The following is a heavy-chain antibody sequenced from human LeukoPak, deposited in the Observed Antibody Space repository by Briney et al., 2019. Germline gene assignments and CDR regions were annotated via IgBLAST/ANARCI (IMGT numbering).Heavy chain of an antibody. CDR1: GFTFSSYG. Sequence: GGSLRLSCAASGFTFSSYGMHWVRQAPGKGLEWVAVISYDGSNKYYADSVKGRFTISRDNSKNTLYLQMNSLRAEDTAVYYCAKDRFDYWGQGTLVTDSS. CDR3: AKDRFDY. V-gene: IGHV3-30*18. CDR2: ISYDGSNK. J-gene: IGHJ4*02.